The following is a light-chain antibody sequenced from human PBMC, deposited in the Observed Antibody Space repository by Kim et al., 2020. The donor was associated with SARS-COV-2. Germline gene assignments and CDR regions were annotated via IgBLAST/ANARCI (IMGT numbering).Light chain of an antibody. CDR1: RGDVGCDNQ. V-gene: IGLV2-8*01. CDR2: EVT. J-gene: IGLJ2*01. Sequence: GQTGTISRTGTRGDVGCDNQFSWYQHHPGKAPKLMIYEVTKRPSGVSDRFSGSKSGNTASLIVSGLRPEDEADYYCSSYAGDNNMIFGGGTQLTVL. CDR3: SSYAGDNNMI.